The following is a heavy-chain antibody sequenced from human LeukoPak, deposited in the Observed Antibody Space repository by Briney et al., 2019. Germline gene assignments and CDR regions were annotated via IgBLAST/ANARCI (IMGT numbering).Heavy chain of an antibody. J-gene: IGHJ4*02. D-gene: IGHD3-10*02. CDR1: GDSVSTASNA. V-gene: IGHV6-1*01. Sequence: SQTLSLTCAISGDSVSTASNAWYWIRQSPSRGLEWLGRTYYNSKWYTDYAVSVSGRTTINPDTSRNQLSLQLSFVTPEDTAVYYCARGVRGYLFDYWGQGTLVTVSS. CDR2: TYYNSKWYT. CDR3: ARGVRGYLFDY.